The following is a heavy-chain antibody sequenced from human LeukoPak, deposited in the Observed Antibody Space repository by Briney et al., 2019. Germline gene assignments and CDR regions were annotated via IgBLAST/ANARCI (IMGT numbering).Heavy chain of an antibody. CDR3: ARESVVVSAAPDY. J-gene: IGHJ4*02. CDR1: GYTFTSYY. D-gene: IGHD2-2*01. Sequence: ASVKVSCKASGYTFTSYYMHWVPQAPGQGLEWMGIINPSGGSTSYAQNFQGRVTMTSDTSTSTVYMELSSLRSEDTAVYYCARESVVVSAAPDYWGQGTLVTVSS. V-gene: IGHV1-46*01. CDR2: INPSGGST.